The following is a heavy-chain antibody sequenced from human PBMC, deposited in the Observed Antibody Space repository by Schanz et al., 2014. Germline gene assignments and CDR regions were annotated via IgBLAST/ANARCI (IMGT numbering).Heavy chain of an antibody. Sequence: QVQLVQSGPAVKKPGASMKVSCLASGYSFTEYFLHWVRQAPGQGLEWMGRINPNSGGTNYAQKFQGRVTMTRDTSISTAYMEMSRLISDDTAVYYCAREMLDIVATMDDDAFDIWGQGTMVTVSS. CDR1: GYSFTEYF. V-gene: IGHV1-2*06. D-gene: IGHD5-12*01. CDR2: INPNSGGT. J-gene: IGHJ3*02. CDR3: AREMLDIVATMDDDAFDI.